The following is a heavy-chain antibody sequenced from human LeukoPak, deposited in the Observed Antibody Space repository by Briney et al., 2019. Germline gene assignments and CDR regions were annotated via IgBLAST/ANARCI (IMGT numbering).Heavy chain of an antibody. D-gene: IGHD1-26*01. J-gene: IGHJ4*02. V-gene: IGHV4-34*01. Sequence: SETLSLTCAVYGGSFSGYYWSWIRQPPGKGLEWIGSIYYSGSTYYNPSLKSRVTISVDTSKNQFSLKLSSVTAADPAVYYCARYASGSYFDYWGQGTLVTVSS. CDR2: IYYSGST. CDR1: GGSFSGYY. CDR3: ARYASGSYFDY.